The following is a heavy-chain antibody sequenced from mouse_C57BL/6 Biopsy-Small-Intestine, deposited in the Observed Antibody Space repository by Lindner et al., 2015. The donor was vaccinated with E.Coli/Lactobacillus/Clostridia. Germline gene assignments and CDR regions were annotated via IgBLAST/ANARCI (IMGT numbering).Heavy chain of an antibody. J-gene: IGHJ4*01. CDR3: ARGIYTTDS. CDR2: ISAYNT. CDR1: GYTFTTYG. D-gene: IGHD2-1*01. V-gene: IGHV1-7*01. Sequence: SVKVSCKASGYTFTTYGITWVRQAPGQGLEWMGWISAYNTKYSHKLQGRVNMTTDTSTSTAYMELRSLTSDDTAIYYCARGIYTTDSWGQGTLVTVSS.